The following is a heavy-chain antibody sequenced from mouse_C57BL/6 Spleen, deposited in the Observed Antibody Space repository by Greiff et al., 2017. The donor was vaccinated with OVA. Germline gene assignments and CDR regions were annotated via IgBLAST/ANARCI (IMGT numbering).Heavy chain of an antibody. V-gene: IGHV1-69*01. J-gene: IGHJ3*01. CDR3: ARRDYYGSLAY. D-gene: IGHD1-1*01. CDR2: IDPSDSYT. CDR1: GYTFTSYW. Sequence: QVQLQQPGAELVMPGASVKLSCKASGYTFTSYWMHWVKQRPGQGLEWIGEIDPSDSYTNYNQKFKGKSTLTVDKSSSTAYMQLSSLTSEDSAVYYCARRDYYGSLAYWGQGTLVTVSA.